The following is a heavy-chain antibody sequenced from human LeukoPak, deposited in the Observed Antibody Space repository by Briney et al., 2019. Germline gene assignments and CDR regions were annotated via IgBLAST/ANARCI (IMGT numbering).Heavy chain of an antibody. CDR2: LYPSGST. CDR3: AREGGPYRPLDY. V-gene: IGHV4-59*12. Sequence: PSETLSLTSSVSGGSINSGYWSWIRQPPGKGLEWIGLLYPSGSTNYNPSLKSRVTISVDKSENHISLKLTSVTAADTAVYYCAREGGPYRPLDYSGQGTLVTVAS. CDR1: GGSINSGY. J-gene: IGHJ4*02.